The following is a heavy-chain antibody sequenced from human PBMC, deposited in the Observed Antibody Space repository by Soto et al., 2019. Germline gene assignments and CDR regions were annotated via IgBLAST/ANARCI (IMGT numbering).Heavy chain of an antibody. CDR3: ARDGIQLWFY. D-gene: IGHD5-18*01. Sequence: QVQLVQSGAEVKKPGASVKVSCKASGYTFTSYYMHWVRQAPGQGLEWMGIINPSGGSTSYAQKFQGSVTMTRDTSTSTVYMELSSRRSEDTAVYYCARDGIQLWFYWGQGTLVTVSS. CDR1: GYTFTSYY. V-gene: IGHV1-46*03. J-gene: IGHJ4*02. CDR2: INPSGGST.